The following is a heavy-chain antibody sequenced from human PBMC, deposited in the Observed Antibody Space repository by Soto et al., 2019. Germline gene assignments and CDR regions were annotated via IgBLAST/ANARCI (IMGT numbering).Heavy chain of an antibody. CDR3: ARGSVLWFGDGWFDP. Sequence: VKVSCKASGHTFTSYDINWVRQATGQGLEWMGWMNPNSGNTGYAQKFQGRVTMTRNTSISTAYMELSSLRSEDTAVYYCARGSVLWFGDGWFDPWGQGTLVTVSS. J-gene: IGHJ5*02. CDR1: GHTFTSYD. D-gene: IGHD3-10*01. V-gene: IGHV1-8*01. CDR2: MNPNSGNT.